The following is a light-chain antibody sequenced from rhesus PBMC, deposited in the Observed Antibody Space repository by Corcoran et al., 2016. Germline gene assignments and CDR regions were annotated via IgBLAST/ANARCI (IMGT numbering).Light chain of an antibody. J-gene: IGKJ4*01. V-gene: IGKV1-28*03. CDR3: LQHNTFPLT. Sequence: DIQMTQSPSSLSASVGDTVTITCRASQDISDYLNRFQQRPGKAPKLLIYAASNLESGVPSRFSGSGSGTDFTLTISSLQPEDFAVYYCLQHNTFPLTFGGGTRVELK. CDR2: AAS. CDR1: QDISDY.